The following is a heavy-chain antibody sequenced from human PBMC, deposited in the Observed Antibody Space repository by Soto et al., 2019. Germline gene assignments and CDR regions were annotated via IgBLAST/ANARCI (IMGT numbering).Heavy chain of an antibody. Sequence: SETLSLTCTVSDGSISSSSYYWGWIRQPPGKGLEYIGSMYYSGNTYYNPSLKSRVSMSIDTSKNQFSLRLSSVTAADTAVYYCARTTLTAHIDSWGQGTLVTVSS. J-gene: IGHJ4*02. CDR2: MYYSGNT. CDR3: ARTTLTAHIDS. V-gene: IGHV4-39*01. D-gene: IGHD4-4*01. CDR1: DGSISSSSYY.